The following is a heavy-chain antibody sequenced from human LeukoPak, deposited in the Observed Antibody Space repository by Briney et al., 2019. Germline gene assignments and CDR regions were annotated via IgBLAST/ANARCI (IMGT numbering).Heavy chain of an antibody. V-gene: IGHV3-23*01. CDR3: ARDLAWGGY. D-gene: IGHD7-27*01. J-gene: IGHJ4*02. CDR1: GFTFSSHA. CDR2: ISGSGGST. Sequence: GGSLRLSCAASGFTFSSHAMSWVRQAPGKGLEWVSGISGSGGSTYYADSVKGRFTISRDNAKNSLYLQMNSLRAEDTAVYYCARDLAWGGYWGQGTLVTVSS.